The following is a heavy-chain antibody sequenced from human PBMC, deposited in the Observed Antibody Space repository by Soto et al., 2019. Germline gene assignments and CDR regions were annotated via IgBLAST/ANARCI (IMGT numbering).Heavy chain of an antibody. J-gene: IGHJ6*02. CDR3: AREGLRDYEDYYYGMDG. CDR2: IYYSGST. D-gene: IGHD3-16*01. Sequence: KTSETLSLTCTVSGGSISSGGYYWSWIRQHPGKGLEWIGYIYYSGSTYYNPSLKSRVTISVDTSKNQFSLKLSSVTAADTAVYYCAREGLRDYEDYYYGMDGWGQGSKVTVSS. CDR1: GGSISSGGYY. V-gene: IGHV4-31*03.